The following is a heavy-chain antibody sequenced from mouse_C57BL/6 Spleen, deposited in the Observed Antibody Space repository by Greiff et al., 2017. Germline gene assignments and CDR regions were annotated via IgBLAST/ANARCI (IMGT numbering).Heavy chain of an antibody. CDR1: GYTFTDYY. V-gene: IGHV1-19*01. CDR3: ARSGSNYAMDY. D-gene: IGHD1-1*01. CDR2: INPYNGGT. Sequence: EVQLQQSGPVLVKPGASVKMSCKASGYTFTDYYMNWVKQSHGKSLEWIGVINPYNGGTSYNQKFKGKATLTVDKSSSTAYMELNSLISEDSAVYYCARSGSNYAMDYWGQGTSVTVSS. J-gene: IGHJ4*01.